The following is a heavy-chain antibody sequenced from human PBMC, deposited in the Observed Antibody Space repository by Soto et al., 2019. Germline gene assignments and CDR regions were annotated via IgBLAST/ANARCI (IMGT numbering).Heavy chain of an antibody. J-gene: IGHJ4*02. Sequence: GGSMRVACPASGFCFSSYWMCWVRQAPGKGLEWVANIKQDGSEKYYVDSVKGRFTISRDNAKNSLYLQMNSLRAEDTAVYYCARGVIAAAGPYDYWGQGNLVTVSS. CDR2: IKQDGSEK. V-gene: IGHV3-7*01. CDR3: ARGVIAAAGPYDY. D-gene: IGHD6-13*01. CDR1: GFCFSSYW.